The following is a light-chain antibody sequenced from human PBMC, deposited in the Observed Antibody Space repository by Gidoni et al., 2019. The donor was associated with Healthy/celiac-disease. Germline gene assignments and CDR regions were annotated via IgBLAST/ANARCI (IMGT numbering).Light chain of an antibody. J-gene: IGKJ1*01. CDR1: QSVSSY. CDR3: QQRSNWPPTWT. CDR2: DAS. Sequence: DIVLTQSPATLSLSPGERATLSCRASQSVSSYLAWYQQKPGQAPRLLTYDASNRATGIPARFSGSGSGTDFTLTISSLEPEDFAVYYCQQRSNWPPTWTFGQGTKVEIK. V-gene: IGKV3-11*01.